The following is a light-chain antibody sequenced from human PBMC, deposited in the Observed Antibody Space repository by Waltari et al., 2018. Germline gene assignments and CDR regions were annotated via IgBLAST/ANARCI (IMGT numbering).Light chain of an antibody. CDR2: GNS. J-gene: IGLJ3*02. V-gene: IGLV1-40*01. CDR1: SSNIGAGYD. Sequence: QSVLTQPPSVSGAPGQRVTISCTGRSSNIGAGYDLHWYQQLPGTAPKLLIYGNSNRPSGVPDRFSGSKSGTSASLAITGLQAEDEADYYCQSYDSSLSGWVFGGGTKLTVL. CDR3: QSYDSSLSGWV.